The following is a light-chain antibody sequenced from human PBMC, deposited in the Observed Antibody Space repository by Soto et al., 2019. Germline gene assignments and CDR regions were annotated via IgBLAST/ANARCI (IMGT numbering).Light chain of an antibody. V-gene: IGKV1-5*03. Sequence: SQMTQSPSTLSASLGDRFTITCRASQSISSWLAWYQQKPGKAPKLLIYKASSLESGVPSRFSGSGSGTEFTLTISSLQPDDFATYYCQQYKSYPWTFGQGTKVDIK. CDR3: QQYKSYPWT. J-gene: IGKJ1*01. CDR2: KAS. CDR1: QSISSW.